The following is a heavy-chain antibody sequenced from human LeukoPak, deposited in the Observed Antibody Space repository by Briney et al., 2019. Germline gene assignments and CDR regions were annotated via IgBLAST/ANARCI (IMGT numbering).Heavy chain of an antibody. CDR2: IHHSGST. CDR3: ARDQYYYDSSGYLFDY. D-gene: IGHD3-22*01. Sequence: SETLSLTCSVSGYSISSGSYWGWIRQPPGKGLEWIGSIHHSGSTYYNPSLKSRVTMSVGTSKNQFSLKLSSVTAADTAVYYCARDQYYYDSSGYLFDYWGQGTLVTVSS. CDR1: GYSISSGSY. V-gene: IGHV4-38-2*02. J-gene: IGHJ4*02.